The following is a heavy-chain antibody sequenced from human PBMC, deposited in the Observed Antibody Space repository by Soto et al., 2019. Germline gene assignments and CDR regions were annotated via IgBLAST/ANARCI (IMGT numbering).Heavy chain of an antibody. CDR1: GYTFTSYD. D-gene: IGHD6-13*01. CDR2: MNPNSGNT. V-gene: IGHV1-8*01. J-gene: IGHJ6*02. CDR3: ARVMRQQLLDYYYYGMDV. Sequence: ASVKVSCKASGYTFTSYDINWVRQATGQGLEWMGWMNPNSGNTGYAQKFQGRVTMTRNTSISTAYMELSSLRSEDTAVYYCARVMRQQLLDYYYYGMDVWGQGTTVTVPS.